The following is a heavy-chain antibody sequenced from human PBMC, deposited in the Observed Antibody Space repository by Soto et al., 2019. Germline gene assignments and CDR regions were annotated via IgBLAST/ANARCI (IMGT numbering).Heavy chain of an antibody. CDR3: ARDGISRGAYYYYYMDV. V-gene: IGHV3-64*01. Sequence: PGGSLRLSCAASGFTFSSYAMHWVRQAPGKGLEYVSAISSNGGSTYYANSVKGRFTISRDNSKNTLYLQMGSLRAEDMAVYYCARDGISRGAYYYYYMDVWGKGTTVIGSS. J-gene: IGHJ6*03. D-gene: IGHD1-26*01. CDR1: GFTFSSYA. CDR2: ISSNGGST.